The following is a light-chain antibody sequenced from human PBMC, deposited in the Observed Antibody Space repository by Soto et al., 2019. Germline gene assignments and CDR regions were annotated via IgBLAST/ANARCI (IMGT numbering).Light chain of an antibody. CDR3: CSYTSSGATYV. CDR2: DVS. CDR1: SSDVGGYNF. J-gene: IGLJ1*01. V-gene: IGLV2-14*01. Sequence: QSVLTQPASVSGSPGQSISIPCTGTSSDVGGYNFVSWYQQNPGKVPKLVIYDVSNRPSGISNRFSGSKSGNTASLTISGLQAEDEADYYCCSYTSSGATYVFGTGTKLTVL.